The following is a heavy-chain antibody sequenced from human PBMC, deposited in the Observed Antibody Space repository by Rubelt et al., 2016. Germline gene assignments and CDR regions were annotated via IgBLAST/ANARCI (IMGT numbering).Heavy chain of an antibody. CDR1: GFTFDDYA. D-gene: IGHD2-2*01. J-gene: IGHJ4*02. CDR2: VDYSGGST. Sequence: GGSLRLSCAVSGFTFDDYAMHWVRQAPGKGLEWVSAVDYSGGSTYYAGSVKGRFTISRDNSKNTLYLQMNTLRVEDTAVYYCARDSRLVVDYWGLGTLVTVSS. V-gene: IGHV3-23*01. CDR3: ARDSRLVVDY.